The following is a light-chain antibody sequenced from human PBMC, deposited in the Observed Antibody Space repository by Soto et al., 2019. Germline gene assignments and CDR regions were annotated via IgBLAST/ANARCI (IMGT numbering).Light chain of an antibody. V-gene: IGKV3-20*01. Sequence: EIVLTQSPGTLSLSPGERATLSCRASQSVSSNYLAWYQQKPGQAPRPLIYGASSRATVIPDRFSGSGAGTDFTLTISRLEPEDFALYYCQQYGSSPWTFGQGTKVEIK. CDR2: GAS. J-gene: IGKJ1*01. CDR1: QSVSSNY. CDR3: QQYGSSPWT.